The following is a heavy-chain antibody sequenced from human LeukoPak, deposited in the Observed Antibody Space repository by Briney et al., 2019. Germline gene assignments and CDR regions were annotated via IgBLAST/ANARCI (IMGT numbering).Heavy chain of an antibody. J-gene: IGHJ4*02. Sequence: ASVNVSFKASVYTFTGYYLFWVRQAPGQGREGMGWINPNSGATKYAQNFQGRVTLTSGTSIRTTYMELSSLRSDDTAVYYCARDERYSYGDNHYPDLGFWGQGTPVTVSS. D-gene: IGHD4/OR15-4a*01. CDR3: ARDERYSYGDNHYPDLGF. V-gene: IGHV1-2*02. CDR1: VYTFTGYY. CDR2: INPNSGAT.